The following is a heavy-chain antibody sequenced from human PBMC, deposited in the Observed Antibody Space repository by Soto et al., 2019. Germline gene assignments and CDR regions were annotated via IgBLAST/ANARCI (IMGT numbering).Heavy chain of an antibody. D-gene: IGHD5-12*01. V-gene: IGHV3-30*18. CDR3: AKSGIVATLSDV. CDR2: ISYDGSNK. Sequence: GGSLRLSCAASGFTFSSYGMHWVRQAPGKGLEWVAVISYDGSNKYYADSVKGRFTISRDNSKNTLYLQMNSLRAEDTAVYYCAKSGIVATLSDVWGQGTTVTVSS. J-gene: IGHJ6*02. CDR1: GFTFSSYG.